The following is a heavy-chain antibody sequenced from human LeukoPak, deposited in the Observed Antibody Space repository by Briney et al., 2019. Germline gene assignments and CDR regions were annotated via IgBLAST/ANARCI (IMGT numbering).Heavy chain of an antibody. D-gene: IGHD6-13*01. V-gene: IGHV1-69*13. CDR2: IIPIFGTA. Sequence: SVKVSCKASGYTFTSYGISWVRQAPGQGLEWMGGIIPIFGTANYAQKFQGRVTITADESTSTAYMELSSLRSEDTAVYYCARARAAAGTEFDYWGQGTLVTVSS. J-gene: IGHJ4*02. CDR3: ARARAAAGTEFDY. CDR1: GYTFTSYG.